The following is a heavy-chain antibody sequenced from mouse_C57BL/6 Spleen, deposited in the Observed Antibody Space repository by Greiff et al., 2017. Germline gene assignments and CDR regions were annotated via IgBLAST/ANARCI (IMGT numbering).Heavy chain of an antibody. CDR3: AITTVVATRYFDY. V-gene: IGHV5-17*01. CDR2: ISSGSSTI. D-gene: IGHD1-1*01. Sequence: EVQRVESGGGLVKPGGSLKLSCAASGFTFSDYGMHWVRQAPEKGLEWVAYISSGSSTIYYADTVKGRFTISRDNAKNTLFLQMTSLRSEDTAMYYCAITTVVATRYFDYWGQGTTLTVSS. CDR1: GFTFSDYG. J-gene: IGHJ2*01.